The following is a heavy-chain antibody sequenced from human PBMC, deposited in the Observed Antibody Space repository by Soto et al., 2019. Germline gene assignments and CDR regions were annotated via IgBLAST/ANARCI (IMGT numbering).Heavy chain of an antibody. Sequence: PGGSMRLSCVASGFSFSSHGMHWVRKAPGKGLEWVAVVTFDGSHQYYADSVKGRFTISRDNSRNMVYLQMNRLREDDTAIYFCARSSISDYWGPFDVWGQGIQVTVSS. D-gene: IGHD7-27*01. J-gene: IGHJ4*02. CDR3: ARSSISDYWGPFDV. CDR1: GFSFSSHG. V-gene: IGHV3-30*03. CDR2: VTFDGSHQ.